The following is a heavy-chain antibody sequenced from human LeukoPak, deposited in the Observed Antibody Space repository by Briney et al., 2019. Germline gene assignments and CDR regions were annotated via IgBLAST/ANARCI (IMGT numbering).Heavy chain of an antibody. V-gene: IGHV3-30*18. CDR2: ISYDGSNK. CDR3: GKGIRSGWYYDAIDI. J-gene: IGHJ3*02. CDR1: GFTFSSYG. Sequence: QPGGSLRLSCAASGFTFSSYGMHWVRQAPGKGLEWVAVISYDGSNKYYADSVKGRFTISRDNSKNTLYLHMNSLRAEDTAVYYCGKGIRSGWYYDAIDIWGQGTMVTVSS. D-gene: IGHD6-19*01.